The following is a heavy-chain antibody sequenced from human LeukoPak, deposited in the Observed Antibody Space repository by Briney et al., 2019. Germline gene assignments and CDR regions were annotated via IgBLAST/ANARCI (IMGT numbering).Heavy chain of an antibody. CDR1: GFTFDDYT. Sequence: PGGSLRLSCAASGFTFDDYTMHWVRQAPGKGLEWVSLISWDGGSTYYADSVKGRFTISRDNSKNTLYLQMNSLRAEDTAVYYCARGASGYTDAFDIWGQGTMVTVSS. CDR3: ARGASGYTDAFDI. D-gene: IGHD5-12*01. CDR2: ISWDGGST. V-gene: IGHV3-43*01. J-gene: IGHJ3*02.